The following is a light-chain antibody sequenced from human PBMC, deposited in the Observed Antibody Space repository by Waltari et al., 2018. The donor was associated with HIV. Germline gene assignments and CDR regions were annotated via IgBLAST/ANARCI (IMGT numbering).Light chain of an antibody. V-gene: IGLV1-44*01. J-gene: IGLJ1*01. Sequence: QSVLTQPPSASGTPGQRVTISCSGSSSNIGSNAVNWYQQLPGTAPKLLIYSNNQRPSGVPDRFSGSKSGTSASLAISGLQSDDEADYYCAAWDDSLNDNYVFGPGTKVTVL. CDR2: SNN. CDR3: AAWDDSLNDNYV. CDR1: SSNIGSNA.